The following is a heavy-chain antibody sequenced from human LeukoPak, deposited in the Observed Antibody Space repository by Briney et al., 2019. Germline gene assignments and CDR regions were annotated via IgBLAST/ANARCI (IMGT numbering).Heavy chain of an antibody. CDR1: GGSISSSSYY. CDR2: IYYSGST. Sequence: ASETLSLTCTVSGGSISSSSYYWGWLRQPPGKGLEWIGSIYYSGSTYYNPSLKSRVTISVDTSKNQFSLKLSSVTAADTAVYYCARAMRITMIVVVWGQGTLVTVSS. J-gene: IGHJ4*02. CDR3: ARAMRITMIVVV. V-gene: IGHV4-39*07. D-gene: IGHD3-22*01.